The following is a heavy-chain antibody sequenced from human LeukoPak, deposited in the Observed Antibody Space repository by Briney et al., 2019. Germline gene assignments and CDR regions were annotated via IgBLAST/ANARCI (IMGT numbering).Heavy chain of an antibody. J-gene: IGHJ4*02. CDR2: IYTSGST. V-gene: IGHV4-4*07. D-gene: IGHD5-18*01. Sequence: SETLSLTCTVSGGSISSYYWSWIRQPAGKGLEWIGRIYTSGSTNYNPSLKSRVTISVDTSKNQFSLKLSSVTAADTAVYYCARMRSGYLTGYYFDYWGQGTLVTVSS. CDR3: ARMRSGYLTGYYFDY. CDR1: GGSISSYY.